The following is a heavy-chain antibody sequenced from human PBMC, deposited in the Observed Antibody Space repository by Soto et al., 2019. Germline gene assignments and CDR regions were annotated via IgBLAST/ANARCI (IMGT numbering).Heavy chain of an antibody. J-gene: IGHJ4*02. CDR1: GFTFSSYW. D-gene: IGHD2-8*01. CDR2: IKQDGSEK. V-gene: IGHV3-7*01. Sequence: GGSLRLSCAASGFTFSSYWMSWVRQAPGKGLEWVANIKQDGSEKYYVDSVKGRFTISRDNAKNSLYLQMNSLRAEDTAVYYCAREYCTNGVCYTPAFDYWGQGTLVTVSS. CDR3: AREYCTNGVCYTPAFDY.